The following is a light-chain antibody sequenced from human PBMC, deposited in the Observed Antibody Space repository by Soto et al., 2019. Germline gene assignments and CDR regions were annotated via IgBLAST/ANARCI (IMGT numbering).Light chain of an antibody. Sequence: PGERATLSCRASESISSHYIAWYQHTPGQAPRLLIFGASTRATGIPDRFSGSWSGTDFTLTISRLEPEDFAMYYCQNFGDSPFTFGPGTKVDIK. CDR2: GAS. CDR1: ESISSHY. CDR3: QNFGDSPFT. V-gene: IGKV3-20*01. J-gene: IGKJ3*01.